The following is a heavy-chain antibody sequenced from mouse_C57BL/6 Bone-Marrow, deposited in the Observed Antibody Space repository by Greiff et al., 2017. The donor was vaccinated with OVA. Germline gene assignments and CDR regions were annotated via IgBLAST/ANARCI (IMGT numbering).Heavy chain of an antibody. V-gene: IGHV5-16*01. D-gene: IGHD2-4*01. CDR1: GFTFSDYY. Sequence: DVKLVESEGGLVQPGSSMKLSCTASGFTFSDYYMAWVRQVPEKGLEWVANINYDGSSTYYLDSLKSRFIISRDNAKNILYLQMSSLKSEDTATYYCAREDYYDYCPDYWGQGTTLTVSS. CDR2: INYDGSST. J-gene: IGHJ2*01. CDR3: AREDYYDYCPDY.